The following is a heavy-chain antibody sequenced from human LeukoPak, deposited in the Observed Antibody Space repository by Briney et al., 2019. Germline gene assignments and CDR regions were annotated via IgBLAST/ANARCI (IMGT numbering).Heavy chain of an antibody. CDR3: ARVPIATSRGWPLDY. D-gene: IGHD6-19*01. CDR2: ISSSSSTI. CDR1: GFTFSSYS. Sequence: SGGSLRLSCAASGFTFSSYSMNWVRQAPGKGLEWVSYISSSSSTIYYADSVKGRFTISRDNAKNSLYLQMNSLRADDTAVYYCARVPIATSRGWPLDYWGQGTLVTVSS. J-gene: IGHJ4*02. V-gene: IGHV3-48*01.